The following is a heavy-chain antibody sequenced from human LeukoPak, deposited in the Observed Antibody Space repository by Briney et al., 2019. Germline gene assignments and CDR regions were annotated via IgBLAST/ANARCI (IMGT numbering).Heavy chain of an antibody. CDR1: GFTFSSYS. Sequence: GGSLRLSCAASGFTFSSYSMNWVRLAPGKGLEWVSSISSSSSYIYYADSVKGRFTISRDNAKNSLYLQMNSLRAEDTAVYYCARAGYYYDSSGYYVMTEIDYWGQGTLVTVSS. D-gene: IGHD3-22*01. CDR2: ISSSSSYI. J-gene: IGHJ4*02. V-gene: IGHV3-21*01. CDR3: ARAGYYYDSSGYYVMTEIDY.